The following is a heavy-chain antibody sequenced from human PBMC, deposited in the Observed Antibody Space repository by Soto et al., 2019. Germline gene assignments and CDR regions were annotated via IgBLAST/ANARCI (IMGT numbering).Heavy chain of an antibody. CDR3: ARSLDIVATNPFDY. Sequence: SVKVSCKASGGTFSIYSISWVRQAPGQGLEWMGGIIPIFGTANYAQKFQGRVTITADESTSTAYMELSSLRSEDTAVYYCARSLDIVATNPFDYWGQGTLVTVSS. V-gene: IGHV1-69*13. D-gene: IGHD5-12*01. CDR2: IIPIFGTA. J-gene: IGHJ4*02. CDR1: GGTFSIYS.